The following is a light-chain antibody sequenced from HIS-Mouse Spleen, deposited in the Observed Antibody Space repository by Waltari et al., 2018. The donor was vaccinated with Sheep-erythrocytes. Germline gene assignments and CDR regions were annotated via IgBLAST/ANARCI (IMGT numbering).Light chain of an antibody. CDR2: WAS. CDR3: QQYYSTLT. Sequence: DIVMTQSPDSLAVSLGERATINCKSSQSVLYSSNNKNYLAWYQQKTGQPPKLLIYWASTRESGVPDRFRGSGSVTDFTLTISSLQAEDVAVYYCQQYYSTLTFGGGTTVEIK. V-gene: IGKV4-1*01. CDR1: QSVLYSSNNKNY. J-gene: IGKJ4*01.